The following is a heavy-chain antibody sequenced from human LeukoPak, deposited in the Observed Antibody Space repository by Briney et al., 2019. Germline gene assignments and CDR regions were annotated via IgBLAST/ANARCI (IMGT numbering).Heavy chain of an antibody. J-gene: IGHJ4*02. CDR2: IYYSGST. D-gene: IGHD3-16*01. CDR1: GGSISSSSYY. V-gene: IGHV4-39*01. CDR3: AGGTFGGVKI. Sequence: SETLSLTCTVSGGSISSSSYYWGWIRQPPGKGLEWIGSIYYSGSTYYNPSLKSRVTISVDTSKNQFSLKLSSVTAADTAVYYCAGGTFGGVKIWGQGTLVTVSS.